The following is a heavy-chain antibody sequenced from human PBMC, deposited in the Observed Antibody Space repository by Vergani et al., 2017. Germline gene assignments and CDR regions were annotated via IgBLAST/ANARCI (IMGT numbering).Heavy chain of an antibody. J-gene: IGHJ4*02. CDR1: GGTFSSYA. V-gene: IGHV1-69*18. D-gene: IGHD3-22*01. Sequence: QVQLVQSGAEVKKPGSSVKVSCKASGGTFSSYAISWVRQAPGQGLEWMGRIIPIFGTANYAQKFQGRVTITADESTSTAYMELSSLRSEDTAVYYCARDPTPPYYYDSSGYYYAHDYWGQGTLVTVSS. CDR2: IIPIFGTA. CDR3: ARDPTPPYYYDSSGYYYAHDY.